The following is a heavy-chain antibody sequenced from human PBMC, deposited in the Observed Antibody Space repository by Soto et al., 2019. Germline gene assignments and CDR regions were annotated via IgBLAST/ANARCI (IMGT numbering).Heavy chain of an antibody. CDR2: ISSGGRIT. Sequence: TGGSLRLSCAASGFTFSDFFMSWIRQAPGKGLEWVSYISSGGRITIYADSVKGRFTISRDNAKNSLYLQMNSLRADDTAVYYCARHASSWSNFDSWGQGTLVTVSS. CDR1: GFTFSDFF. J-gene: IGHJ4*02. CDR3: ARHASSWSNFDS. V-gene: IGHV3-11*01. D-gene: IGHD2-2*01.